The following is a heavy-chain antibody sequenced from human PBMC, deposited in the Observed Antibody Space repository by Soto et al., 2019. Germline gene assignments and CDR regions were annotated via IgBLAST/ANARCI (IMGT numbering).Heavy chain of an antibody. CDR2: ISGSGGST. Sequence: RRLSCAASGFTFSSYAMSWVRQAPGKGLEWVSAISGSGGSTYYADSVKGRFTISRDNSKNTLYLQMNSLRAEDTALYYCEISLVGATDSDYWAPGPLVTVFS. CDR3: EISLVGATDSDY. J-gene: IGHJ4*02. V-gene: IGHV3-23*01. D-gene: IGHD1-26*01. CDR1: GFTFSSYA.